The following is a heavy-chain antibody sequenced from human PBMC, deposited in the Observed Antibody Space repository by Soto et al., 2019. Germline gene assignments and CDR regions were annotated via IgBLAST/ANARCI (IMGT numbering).Heavy chain of an antibody. D-gene: IGHD6-19*01. V-gene: IGHV3-30*18. CDR2: ISHDGGAV. CDR3: AKDLYSSDWYNYFDP. J-gene: IGHJ5*02. Sequence: VQLVESGGGVVQPGRSLRLSCAASGFSFSTTGMHWVRQAPGKGLEWVAMISHDGGAVHFADSVKGRFTISRDDSKNTLYLQMNSLRPEDTAVYYCAKDLYSSDWYNYFDPWGQGTLVTVSS. CDR1: GFSFSTTG.